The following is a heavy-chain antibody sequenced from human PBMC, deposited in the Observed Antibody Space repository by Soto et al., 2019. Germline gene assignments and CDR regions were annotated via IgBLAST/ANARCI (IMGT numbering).Heavy chain of an antibody. CDR1: GGSISSGGYS. V-gene: IGHV4-30-2*01. CDR3: ARVGITIFGVVSDYNGMDV. Sequence: PSETLSLTCVVSGGSISSGGYSWSWIRQPPGKGLEWIVYIDHSGSTFYNPSLKSRVTISVDRSKSQFSLKLSSVTAADTAVYYCARVGITIFGVVSDYNGMDVWGQGTTVTVSS. J-gene: IGHJ6*02. CDR2: IDHSGST. D-gene: IGHD3-3*01.